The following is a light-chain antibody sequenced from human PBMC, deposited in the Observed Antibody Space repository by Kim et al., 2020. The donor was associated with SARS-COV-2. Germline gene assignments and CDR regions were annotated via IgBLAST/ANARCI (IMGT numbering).Light chain of an antibody. J-gene: IGKJ4*01. CDR2: GAS. V-gene: IGKV3-20*01. CDR1: QSVNSRY. CDR3: QQYVISPVT. Sequence: SPGDRATLSCRASQSVNSRYLAWYQQKAGQAPRLVIHGASNRATGIPDRFSGSGSVTDFTLTISRLEPEDFAVYYCQQYVISPVTFGGGTKVDIK.